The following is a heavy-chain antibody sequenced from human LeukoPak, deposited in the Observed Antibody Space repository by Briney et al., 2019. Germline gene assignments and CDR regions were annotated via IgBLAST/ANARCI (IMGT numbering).Heavy chain of an antibody. CDR2: ISSSGSTI. Sequence: GGSLRLSCAASGFTFSSYEMNWVRQAPGKGLEWVSYISSSGSTIYYADSVKGRFTISRDNAKNSLYLQMSSLRAEDTAVYYCARLKRYYGSSGYHYSDAFDIWGQGTMVTVSS. V-gene: IGHV3-48*03. D-gene: IGHD3-22*01. CDR1: GFTFSSYE. J-gene: IGHJ3*02. CDR3: ARLKRYYGSSGYHYSDAFDI.